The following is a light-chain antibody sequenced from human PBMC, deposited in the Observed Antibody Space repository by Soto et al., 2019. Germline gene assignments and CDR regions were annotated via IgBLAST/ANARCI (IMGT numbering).Light chain of an antibody. J-gene: IGKJ4*01. CDR1: QSIDNNH. V-gene: IGKV3-20*01. Sequence: EIVLTQSPGTLSLSPGERVTLSCRASQSIDNNHLAWYQQKPSQAPRLLIHGTSNRATGIPDRFSGSGSGTDFTLTFSRLEPEDFAVYYCEYYGTSITFGGGTKVDSK. CDR2: GTS. CDR3: EYYGTSIT.